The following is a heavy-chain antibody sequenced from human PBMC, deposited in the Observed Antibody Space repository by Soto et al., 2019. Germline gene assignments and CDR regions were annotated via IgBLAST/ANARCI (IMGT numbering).Heavy chain of an antibody. CDR2: IKSKTDGGTT. CDR3: MTDGLRLDSSGYSAVRLS. D-gene: IGHD3-22*01. J-gene: IGHJ4*02. CDR1: GFTFSNAW. Sequence: EVQLVESGGGLVKPGGSLRLSCAASGFTFSNAWMSWVRQAPGKALAWVGRIKSKTDGGTTDYAAPVKGRFTISRDDSITALFLQMNGLKPEGTSVYYCMTDGLRLDSSGYSAVRLSGGQGTLVTVSS. V-gene: IGHV3-15*01.